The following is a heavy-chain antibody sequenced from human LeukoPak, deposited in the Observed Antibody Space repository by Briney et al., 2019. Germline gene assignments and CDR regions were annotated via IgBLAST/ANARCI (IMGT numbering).Heavy chain of an antibody. V-gene: IGHV3-53*01. Sequence: PGGSLILSCAASGFTVSNNYMSWVRQAPGKGLEWVSVIHSGGGTYYADSVKGRFTISRDNSKNTLYLQMNSLRAEDTAVYYCAKGGLLPLRYFDLWGRGTLVTVSS. D-gene: IGHD3-22*01. CDR3: AKGGLLPLRYFDL. CDR1: GFTVSNNY. J-gene: IGHJ2*01. CDR2: IHSGGGT.